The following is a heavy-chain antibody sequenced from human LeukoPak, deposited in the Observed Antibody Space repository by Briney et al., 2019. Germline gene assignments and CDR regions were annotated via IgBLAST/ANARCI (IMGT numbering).Heavy chain of an antibody. CDR1: GFTFDEYA. D-gene: IGHD3-9*01. J-gene: IGHJ4*02. Sequence: GGSLRLSCAASGFTFDEYAMHWVRQAPGKGLEWVSGISWNSGSIGYADSVKGRFTISRDNAKNSLYLQMNSLRAEDTALYYCAKDPNYDILTGYFDYWGQGTLVTVSS. V-gene: IGHV3-9*01. CDR3: AKDPNYDILTGYFDY. CDR2: ISWNSGSI.